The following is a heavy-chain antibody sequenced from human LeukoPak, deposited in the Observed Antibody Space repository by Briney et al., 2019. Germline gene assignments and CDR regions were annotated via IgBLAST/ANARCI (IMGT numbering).Heavy chain of an antibody. CDR1: GGSISSSSYY. CDR3: ARDYDVGTLDY. J-gene: IGHJ4*02. D-gene: IGHD3-3*01. Sequence: SETLSLTCTVSGGSISSSSYYWGWIRQPPGKGLEWIGSIYYSGSTYYNPSLKSRVTISVDTSKNQFSLKLSSVTAADTAVYYCARDYDVGTLDYWGQGTLVTVSS. V-gene: IGHV4-39*07. CDR2: IYYSGST.